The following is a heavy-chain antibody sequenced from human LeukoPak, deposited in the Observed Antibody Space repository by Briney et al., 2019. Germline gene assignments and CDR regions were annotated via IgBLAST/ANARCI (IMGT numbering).Heavy chain of an antibody. Sequence: GASVKVSCKASGYTFTSNYMHWVRQAPGQGLEWMGVIHPSGGGTNQAPKFQGRVTMTRDTSTATVFMELSSLTSEDTATYYCARMEMDPAIVTNYFDYWGQGTLVTVSS. V-gene: IGHV1-46*01. CDR1: GYTFTSNY. CDR3: ARMEMDPAIVTNYFDY. J-gene: IGHJ4*02. CDR2: IHPSGGGT. D-gene: IGHD5-18*01.